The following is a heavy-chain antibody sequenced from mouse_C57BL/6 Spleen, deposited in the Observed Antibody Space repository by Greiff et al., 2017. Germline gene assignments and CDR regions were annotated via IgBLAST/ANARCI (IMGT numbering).Heavy chain of an antibody. D-gene: IGHD1-1*01. CDR1: GYAFTNYL. V-gene: IGHV1-54*01. J-gene: IGHJ3*01. CDR3: ARSITTVVEGFAY. CDR2: INPGSGGT. Sequence: VQLQQSGAELVRPGTSVKVSCKASGYAFTNYLIEWVKQRPGQGLEWIGVINPGSGGTNYNEKFKGKATLTADKSSSTAYMQLSSLTSEDSAVYFCARSITTVVEGFAYWGQGTLVTVSA.